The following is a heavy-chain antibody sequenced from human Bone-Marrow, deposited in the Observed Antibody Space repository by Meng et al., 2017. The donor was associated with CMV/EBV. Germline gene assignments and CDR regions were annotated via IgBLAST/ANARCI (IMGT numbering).Heavy chain of an antibody. CDR1: GFTFSSYW. V-gene: IGHV3-74*01. Sequence: GESLKVSCAASGFTFSSYWMHWVRQAPGKGLVWVSRINSDGSSTSYADSVKGRFTISRDNAKNTLYLQMNSLRAEDTAVYYCASTQVGATGGYYYYYGMDVWGQGTTVTVAS. D-gene: IGHD1-26*01. CDR3: ASTQVGATGGYYYYYGMDV. J-gene: IGHJ6*02. CDR2: INSDGSST.